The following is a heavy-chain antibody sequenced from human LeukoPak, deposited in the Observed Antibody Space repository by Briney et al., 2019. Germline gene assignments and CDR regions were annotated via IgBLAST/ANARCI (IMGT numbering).Heavy chain of an antibody. CDR2: INHSGST. V-gene: IGHV4-34*01. Sequence: SETLSLTCAVYGGSFSGYYWSCIRQPPGKGLEWIGEINHSGSTNYNPSLKSRVTISVDTSKNQFSLKLSSVTAADTAVYYCARGLDNWNPYYYYGMDVWGQGTTVTVSS. CDR1: GGSFSGYY. J-gene: IGHJ6*02. CDR3: ARGLDNWNPYYYYGMDV. D-gene: IGHD1-20*01.